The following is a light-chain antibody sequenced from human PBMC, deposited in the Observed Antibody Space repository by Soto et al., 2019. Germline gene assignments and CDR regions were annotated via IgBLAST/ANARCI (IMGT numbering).Light chain of an antibody. CDR2: GAS. V-gene: IGKV3-20*01. CDR1: QSVSSSY. J-gene: IGKJ4*01. CDR3: LQYGISTT. Sequence: KLSMSTGGGAGLSCRASQSVSSSYLAWYQQKPGQAPRLLIYGASSRATCIPDRFSGSGSGTDFTLTISRLEPEDFAVYYCLQYGISTTCGGGS.